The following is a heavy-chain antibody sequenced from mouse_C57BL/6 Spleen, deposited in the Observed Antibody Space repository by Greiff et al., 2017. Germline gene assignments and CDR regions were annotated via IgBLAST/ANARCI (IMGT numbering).Heavy chain of an antibody. D-gene: IGHD1-1*01. Sequence: EVKLVESGGGLVKPGGSLKLSCAASGFTFSSYAMSWVRQTPEKRLEWVATISDGGSYTYYPDNVKGRFTISRDNAKNNLYLQMSHLKSEDTAMYYCARVYYGSSYTYFDYWGHGTTLTVSS. J-gene: IGHJ2*01. CDR3: ARVYYGSSYTYFDY. V-gene: IGHV5-4*03. CDR1: GFTFSSYA. CDR2: ISDGGSYT.